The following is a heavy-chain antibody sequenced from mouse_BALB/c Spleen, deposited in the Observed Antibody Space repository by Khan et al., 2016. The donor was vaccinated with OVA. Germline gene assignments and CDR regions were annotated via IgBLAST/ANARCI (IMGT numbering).Heavy chain of an antibody. D-gene: IGHD4-1*01. CDR3: ASHLTGSFAY. V-gene: IGHV5-6*01. J-gene: IGHJ3*01. CDR2: ISSDGDYT. Sequence: EVELVESGGDLVKPGGSLKLSCAASGFTFSSYSMSWVRQTPDKRLEWVATISSDGDYTYYPDSVKGRFTISRDNAKHTLYLQMSNLKSEDTAMYYCASHLTGSFAYWGQGTLVTVAA. CDR1: GFTFSSYS.